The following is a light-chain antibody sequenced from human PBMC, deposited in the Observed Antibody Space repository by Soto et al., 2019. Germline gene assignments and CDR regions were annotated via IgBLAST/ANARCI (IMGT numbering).Light chain of an antibody. CDR2: SAS. J-gene: IGKJ4*01. CDR1: QSVSDL. Sequence: EIVLTQSPATLSLSPGERAALSCRASQSVSDLLAWYQQRPGQAPRLLIYSASNRVTGTPDRFSGSGSGTDFTLTISSLETEDFASYYCRPRSGWPPSVGGGTKVEIK. CDR3: RPRSGWPPS. V-gene: IGKV3-11*01.